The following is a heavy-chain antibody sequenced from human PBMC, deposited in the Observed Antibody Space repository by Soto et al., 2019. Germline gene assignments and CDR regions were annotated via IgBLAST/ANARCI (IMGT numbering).Heavy chain of an antibody. J-gene: IGHJ3*02. D-gene: IGHD3-9*01. V-gene: IGHV3-15*01. CDR2: IKSKTDGGTT. Sequence: EVQLVESGGGLVKPGGSLRLSCAASGFTFSNAWMSWVRQAPGKGLEWVGRIKSKTDGGTTDYAAPVKGRFTISRDDSKNTLYLQMNSLKTQDTAVYYCTTHYDTLTPDAFDIWGQGTMVTVSS. CDR1: GFTFSNAW. CDR3: TTHYDTLTPDAFDI.